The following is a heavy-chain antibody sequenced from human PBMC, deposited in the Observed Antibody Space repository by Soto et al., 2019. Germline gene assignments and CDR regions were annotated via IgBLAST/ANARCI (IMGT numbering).Heavy chain of an antibody. J-gene: IGHJ6*01. D-gene: IGHD3-22*01. Sequence: GESLKISCKGSGYSFTSYWISWVRQMPGKGLEWMGRIDPSDSYTNYSPSFQGHVTISADKSISTAYLQWSSLKASDTAMYYCARRKVVSMYYYYGMGVWGKGTTVTVAS. CDR1: GYSFTSYW. CDR3: ARRKVVSMYYYYGMGV. CDR2: IDPSDSYT. V-gene: IGHV5-10-1*01.